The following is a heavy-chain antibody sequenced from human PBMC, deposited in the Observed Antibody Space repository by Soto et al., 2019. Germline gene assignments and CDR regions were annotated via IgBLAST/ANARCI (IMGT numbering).Heavy chain of an antibody. V-gene: IGHV4-39*01. D-gene: IGHD6-19*01. CDR3: ARLLSGAVAGNSDY. CDR1: GGSISSSSYY. CDR2: IYYSGST. J-gene: IGHJ4*02. Sequence: QLQLQESGPGLVKPSETLSLTCTVSGGSISSSSYYWGWIRQPPGKGLEWIGSIYYSGSTYYNPSLKSRVTISVDTSKNQFSLKLSSVTAADTAVYYCARLLSGAVAGNSDYWGQGTLVTVSS.